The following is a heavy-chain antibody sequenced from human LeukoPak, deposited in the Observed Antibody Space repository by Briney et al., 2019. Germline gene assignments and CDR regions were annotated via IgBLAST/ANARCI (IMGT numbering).Heavy chain of an antibody. J-gene: IGHJ4*02. CDR2: IKQDGTEK. V-gene: IGHV3-7*01. D-gene: IGHD4/OR15-4a*01. CDR3: ARDSGASY. CDR1: GFTFSSSW. Sequence: GGSLRLSCAASGFTFSSSWMTWVRQAPGKGLEWVANIKQDGTEKNYVDSVKGRFTISRDNAKNSLYLQMNSLRGEDTAMYYCARDSGASYWGQGTLVTVSS.